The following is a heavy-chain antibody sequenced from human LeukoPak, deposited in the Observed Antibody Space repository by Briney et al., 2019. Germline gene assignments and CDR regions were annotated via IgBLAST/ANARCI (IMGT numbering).Heavy chain of an antibody. CDR1: GGSISSSSYY. Sequence: SETLSLTCTVSGGSISSSSYYWGWIRQPPGKGLEWIGRIYYSGSTFYNPSLKSRVTISVYTSTNQFSLKLSSVTAADTAVYYCARKVAGTSPFDYWGQGTLVTVSS. V-gene: IGHV4-39*01. J-gene: IGHJ4*02. CDR3: ARKVAGTSPFDY. CDR2: IYYSGST. D-gene: IGHD1-1*01.